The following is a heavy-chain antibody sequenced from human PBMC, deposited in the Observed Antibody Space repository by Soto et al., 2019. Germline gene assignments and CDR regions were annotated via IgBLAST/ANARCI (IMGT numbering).Heavy chain of an antibody. D-gene: IGHD2-21*02. V-gene: IGHV4-30-2*01. CDR1: GGSISSGGYS. CDR3: ARGPGGDYYFDN. CDR2: IYHSGSS. Sequence: SETLSLTCAVSGGSISSGGYSWSWIRQTPGKGLEWIAYIYHSGSSYYNPSLKSRVTISVDRSRNQFSLSLSAVTAADTAVYYCARGPGGDYYFDNWGQGTLVTVSS. J-gene: IGHJ4*02.